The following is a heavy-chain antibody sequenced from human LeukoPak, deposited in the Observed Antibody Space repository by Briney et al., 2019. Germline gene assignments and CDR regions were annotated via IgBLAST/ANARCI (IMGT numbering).Heavy chain of an antibody. CDR1: GGSISSSSYY. CDR2: IYYSGST. CDR3: ARHGSSWYYFDY. Sequence: SETLSLTCTVSGGSISSSSYYWGWIRQPPGKGLEWIGSIYYSGSTYYNPSLKSRVTISVDTSKNQFSLKLSSVTAADTSVYYCARHGSSWYYFDYWGQGTLVTVSS. V-gene: IGHV4-39*01. J-gene: IGHJ4*02. D-gene: IGHD6-13*01.